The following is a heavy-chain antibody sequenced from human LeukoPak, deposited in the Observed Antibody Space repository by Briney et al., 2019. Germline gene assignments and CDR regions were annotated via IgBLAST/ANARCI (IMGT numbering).Heavy chain of an antibody. Sequence: GESLKISCKASGYSFTSDWIGWVRQMPGKGLEWMGVIFPDDSDARYSPSFQGQVTIAADKSINTAYLQWSSLRASDTAMYYCARDWTYYYGSGSYYPVYFDYWGQGTLVTVSS. J-gene: IGHJ4*02. CDR2: IFPDDSDA. D-gene: IGHD3-10*01. CDR1: GYSFTSDW. CDR3: ARDWTYYYGSGSYYPVYFDY. V-gene: IGHV5-51*01.